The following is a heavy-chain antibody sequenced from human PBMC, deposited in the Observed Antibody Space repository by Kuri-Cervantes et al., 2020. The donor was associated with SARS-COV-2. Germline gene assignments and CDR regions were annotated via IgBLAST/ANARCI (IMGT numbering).Heavy chain of an antibody. CDR2: MSYDGSNI. V-gene: IGHV3-30*04. CDR3: ATLFDSSGFMFDY. D-gene: IGHD3-22*01. J-gene: IGHJ4*02. Sequence: GGSLRLSCAASGFTFSDCSMHWVRQAPGKGLEWVAVMSYDGSNIYYAGSVKGRSTISRDNSKNTLYLQMNSLRAEDTAIYYCATLFDSSGFMFDYWGQGTLVTVSS. CDR1: GFTFSDCS.